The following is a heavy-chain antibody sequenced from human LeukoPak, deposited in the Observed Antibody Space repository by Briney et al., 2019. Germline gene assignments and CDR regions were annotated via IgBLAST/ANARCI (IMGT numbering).Heavy chain of an antibody. CDR3: ARRYSSSYDY. CDR1: GGSFSDYY. J-gene: IGHJ4*02. CDR2: IYYSGST. V-gene: IGHV4-59*01. Sequence: SETLSLTCAVYGGSFSDYYWTWIRQPPGKGLEWIGYIYYSGSTNYNPSLKSRVTISVDTSKNQFSLKLSSVTAADTALYYCARRYSSSYDYWGQGTLVTVSS. D-gene: IGHD6-6*01.